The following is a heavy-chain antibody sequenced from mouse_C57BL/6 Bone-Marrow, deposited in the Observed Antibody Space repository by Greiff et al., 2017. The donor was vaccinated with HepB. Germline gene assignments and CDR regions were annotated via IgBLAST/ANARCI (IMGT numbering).Heavy chain of an antibody. J-gene: IGHJ2*01. CDR3: ARFYYGLY. CDR1: GYTFTSYW. Sequence: QVQLQQPGAELVRPGTSVKLSCKASGYTFTSYWMHWVKQRPGQGLEWIGVIDPSDSYTNYNQKFKGKATLTVDTSSSTAYMQLSSLTYEDSAVYYCARFYYGLYWGQGTTLTVSS. CDR2: IDPSDSYT. V-gene: IGHV1-59*01. D-gene: IGHD2-1*01.